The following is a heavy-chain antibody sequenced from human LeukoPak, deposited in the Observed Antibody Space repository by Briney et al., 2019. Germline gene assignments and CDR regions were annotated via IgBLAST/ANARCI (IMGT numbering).Heavy chain of an antibody. J-gene: IGHJ4*02. V-gene: IGHV3-23*01. CDR1: GFTFSSYA. CDR3: AIPPPSYYDFWSGYYTFDY. D-gene: IGHD3-3*01. Sequence: GGSLRLSCAASGFTFSSYAMSWVRQAPGKGLEWVSAISGSGGSTYYADSVKGRFTISRDNSKNTLYLQMNSLRAEDTAVYYCAIPPPSYYDFWSGYYTFDYWGQGTLVTVSS. CDR2: ISGSGGST.